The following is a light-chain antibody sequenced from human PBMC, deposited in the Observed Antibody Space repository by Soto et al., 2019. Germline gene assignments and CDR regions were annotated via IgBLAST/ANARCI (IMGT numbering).Light chain of an antibody. J-gene: IGKJ1*01. CDR2: AAS. CDR1: QGISRW. Sequence: DIQITQSPSSVSASVGDRVTITCRASQGISRWLAWYQQKPGKAPKLLISAASTLQSGVPSRFRGSGSGTGFTLTISSLQPEDFATYYCQQANNFPWTFGRGTKVDIK. CDR3: QQANNFPWT. V-gene: IGKV1-12*01.